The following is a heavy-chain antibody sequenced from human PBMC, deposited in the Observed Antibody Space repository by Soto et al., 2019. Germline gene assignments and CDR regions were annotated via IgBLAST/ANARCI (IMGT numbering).Heavy chain of an antibody. Sequence: PGGSLGLSCSASGFTFSSFGMHWVRQAPGKGLEWVAVIWYDGSNNDCADSVKGRFTVSRDNSKNTLFLQMNSLRAEDTAVYYRARDPQSRIDTRGLVDYWGKG. V-gene: IGHV3-33*01. CDR3: ARDPQSRIDTRGLVDY. J-gene: IGHJ4*02. D-gene: IGHD1-26*01. CDR1: GFTFSSFG. CDR2: IWYDGSNN.